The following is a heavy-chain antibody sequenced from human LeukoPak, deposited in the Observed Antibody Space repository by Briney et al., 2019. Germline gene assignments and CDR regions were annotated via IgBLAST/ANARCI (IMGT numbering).Heavy chain of an antibody. CDR1: GYTFTSYY. D-gene: IGHD3-22*01. J-gene: IGHJ6*02. CDR2: INPSGGST. CDR3: ARDTRSGYYSSYGMDV. V-gene: IGHV1-46*01. Sequence: ASVKVSCKASGYTFTSYYMHWVRQAPGQGLEWMGIINPSGGSTSYARKFQGRVTMTRDTSTSTVYMELSSLRSEDTAVYYCARDTRSGYYSSYGMDVWGQGTTVTVSS.